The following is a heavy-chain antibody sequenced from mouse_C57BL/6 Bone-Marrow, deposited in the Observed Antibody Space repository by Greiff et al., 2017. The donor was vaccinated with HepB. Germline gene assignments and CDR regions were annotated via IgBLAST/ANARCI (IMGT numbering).Heavy chain of an antibody. V-gene: IGHV3-6*01. D-gene: IGHD2-12*01. CDR2: ISYDGSN. J-gene: IGHJ2*01. Sequence: EVQLQQSGPGLVKPSQSLSLTCSVTGYSITSCYYWNWIRQFPGNNLEWMGYISYDGSNNYNPSLKNRISITRDTSKNQIFLKLTSVTTEDTATYYSARDSYVSWGQGTTLTVSS. CDR1: GYSITSCYY. CDR3: ARDSYVS.